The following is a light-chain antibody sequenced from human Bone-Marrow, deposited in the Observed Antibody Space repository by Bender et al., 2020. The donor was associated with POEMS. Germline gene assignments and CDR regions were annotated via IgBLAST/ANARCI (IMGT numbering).Light chain of an antibody. Sequence: QSALIQPASVSASPGQSITISCTGTNTDVGSYNLVSWYQQHPGKAPKLIVYEGTKRPSGISDRFSGSKFANTASLTISGLQAEDEGDYYCQSYDNSLGGWVFGGGTKLTVL. CDR2: EGT. V-gene: IGLV2-23*01. J-gene: IGLJ3*02. CDR3: QSYDNSLGGWV. CDR1: NTDVGSYNL.